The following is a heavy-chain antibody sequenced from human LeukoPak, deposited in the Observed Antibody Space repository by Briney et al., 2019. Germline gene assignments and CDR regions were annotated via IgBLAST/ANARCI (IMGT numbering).Heavy chain of an antibody. CDR1: GGSISSYY. V-gene: IGHV4-4*07. CDR2: IYTSGST. D-gene: IGHD3-9*01. J-gene: IGHJ5*02. Sequence: SETLSLTCTVSGGSISSYYWCWIRQPAGKGLEWIGRIYTSGSTNYNPSLKSRVTISVDTSKNQFSLKLSSVTAADTAVYYCARVGGDYVILTGYRYNWFDPWGQGTLVTVSS. CDR3: ARVGGDYVILTGYRYNWFDP.